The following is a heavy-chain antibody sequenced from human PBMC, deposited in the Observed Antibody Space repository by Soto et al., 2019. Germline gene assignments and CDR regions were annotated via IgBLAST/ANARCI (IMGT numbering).Heavy chain of an antibody. J-gene: IGHJ4*02. V-gene: IGHV1-8*01. CDR3: ARGPRFLEWLSVDY. CDR1: GYTFTSYD. CDR2: MNPNSGNT. Sequence: GASVKVSCKASGYTFTSYDINWVRQATGQGLEWMGWMNPNSGNTGYAQKFQGRDTMTRNTSISTAYMELSSLRSEDTAVYYCARGPRFLEWLSVDYWGQGTLVTVSS. D-gene: IGHD3-3*01.